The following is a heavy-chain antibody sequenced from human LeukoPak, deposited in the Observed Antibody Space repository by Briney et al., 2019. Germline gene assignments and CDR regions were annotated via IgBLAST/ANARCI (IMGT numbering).Heavy chain of an antibody. V-gene: IGHV4-59*01. D-gene: IGHD6-13*01. CDR1: GGSISSYY. CDR3: ARGYSSSWYYFDY. CDR2: IYYSGST. J-gene: IGHJ4*02. Sequence: SETLSLTCTVSGGSISSYYWSWIRQPPGKGLEWIGYIYYSGSTNYNPSLKSRVTISVDTSKNQFSLKLSSVTAADTAAYYCARGYSSSWYYFDYWGLGTLVTVSS.